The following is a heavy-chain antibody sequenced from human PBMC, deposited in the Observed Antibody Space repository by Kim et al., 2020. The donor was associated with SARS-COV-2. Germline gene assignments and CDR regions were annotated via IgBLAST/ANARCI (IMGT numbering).Heavy chain of an antibody. CDR1: GYSFTSYW. Sequence: GESLKISCKGSGYSFTSYWIGWVRQMPGKGLEWMGIIYPGDSDTRYSPSFQGQVTISADKSISTAYLQWSSLKASDTAMYYCARQTWSYYGGGYYYYGMDVWGQGTTVTVSS. CDR3: ARQTWSYYGGGYYYYGMDV. J-gene: IGHJ6*02. V-gene: IGHV5-51*01. D-gene: IGHD1-26*01. CDR2: IYPGDSDT.